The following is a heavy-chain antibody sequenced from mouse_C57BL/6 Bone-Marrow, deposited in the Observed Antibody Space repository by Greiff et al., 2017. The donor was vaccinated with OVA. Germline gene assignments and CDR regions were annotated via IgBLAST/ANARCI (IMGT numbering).Heavy chain of an antibody. Sequence: QVQLQQSDAELVKPGASVKISCKVSGYTFTDHTIHWMKQRPEQGLEWIGYIYPRDGSTKYNEKFKGKATLTADKSSSTAYMQLNSLTSEDSAVYFCASPRFITTVVATNYYAMDYWGQGTSVTVSS. J-gene: IGHJ4*01. D-gene: IGHD1-1*01. CDR3: ASPRFITTVVATNYYAMDY. CDR2: IYPRDGST. CDR1: GYTFTDHT. V-gene: IGHV1-78*01.